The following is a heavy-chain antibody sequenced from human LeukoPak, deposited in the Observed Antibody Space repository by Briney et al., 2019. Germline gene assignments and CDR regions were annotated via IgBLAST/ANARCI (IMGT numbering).Heavy chain of an antibody. CDR2: INRSGST. D-gene: IGHD6-13*01. CDR3: AREQAAAGTGWFDP. Sequence: SETLSLTCAVYGGSFSDYYWSWIRQPPGKGLEWIGEINRSGSTNYNPSLKSRVTISVDTSKNQFSLKLSSVTAADTAAYYCAREQAAAGTGWFDPWGQGTLVTVSS. CDR1: GGSFSDYY. J-gene: IGHJ5*02. V-gene: IGHV4-34*01.